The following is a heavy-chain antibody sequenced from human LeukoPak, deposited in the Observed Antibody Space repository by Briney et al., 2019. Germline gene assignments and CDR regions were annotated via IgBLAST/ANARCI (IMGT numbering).Heavy chain of an antibody. CDR1: GFTFSSYI. Sequence: PGGSLRLSCAASGFTFSSYIMSWVRQAPGEGLEWVSSISTSSSYINYADSVKGRFTISRDNAKKSLYLKMNSLRAEGTAVYYCARVYQGVSLFDGIDYWGQGTLVTVSS. D-gene: IGHD3-10*01. CDR2: ISTSSSYI. CDR3: ARVYQGVSLFDGIDY. V-gene: IGHV3-21*01. J-gene: IGHJ4*02.